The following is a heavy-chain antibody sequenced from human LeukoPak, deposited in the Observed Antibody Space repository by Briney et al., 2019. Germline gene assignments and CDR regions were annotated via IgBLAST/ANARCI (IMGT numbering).Heavy chain of an antibody. D-gene: IGHD1-1*01. CDR3: ASWRKRLASFDP. J-gene: IGHJ5*02. V-gene: IGHV4-30-4*08. Sequence: PSETLSLTCTVSGGSISSGDYYWSWIRQPPGKGLEWIGYIYYSGSTYYNPSLKSRVTISVDTSKNQFSLKLSSVTAADTAVYYCASWRKRLASFDPWGQGTPVTVSS. CDR2: IYYSGST. CDR1: GGSISSGDYY.